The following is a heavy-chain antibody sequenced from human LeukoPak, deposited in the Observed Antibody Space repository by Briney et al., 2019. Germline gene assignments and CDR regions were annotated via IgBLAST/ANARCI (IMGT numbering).Heavy chain of an antibody. J-gene: IGHJ3*02. CDR3: AKIPNGPNDAFDI. CDR2: ISYDGSNK. CDR1: GFTFSSYG. Sequence: GGSLRLSCAASGFTFSSYGMHWVRQAPGKGLEWVAVISYDGSNKYYADSVKGRFTISRDNSKNTLYLQMNSLRAEDTAVYYCAKIPNGPNDAFDIWGQGTMVTVSS. V-gene: IGHV3-30*18. D-gene: IGHD2-8*01.